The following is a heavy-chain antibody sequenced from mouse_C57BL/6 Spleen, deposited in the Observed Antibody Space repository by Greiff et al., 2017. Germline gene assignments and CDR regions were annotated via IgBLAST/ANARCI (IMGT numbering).Heavy chain of an antibody. CDR2: IWSGGST. CDR3: ARNDYDYDEGYFDV. V-gene: IGHV2-2*01. Sequence: QVQLQQSGPGLVQPSQSLSITCTVSGFSLTSYGVHWVRQSPGKGLEWLGVIWSGGSTDDNAAFISRLSISKDNSKSQVFFKMNSLQADDTAIYYCARNDYDYDEGYFDVWGTGTTVTVSS. CDR1: GFSLTSYG. D-gene: IGHD2-4*01. J-gene: IGHJ1*03.